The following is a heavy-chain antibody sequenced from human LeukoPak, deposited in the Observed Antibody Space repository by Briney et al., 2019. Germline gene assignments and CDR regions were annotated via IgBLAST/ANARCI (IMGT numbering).Heavy chain of an antibody. CDR3: ARHRIAARSRYWYFAL. D-gene: IGHD6-6*01. V-gene: IGHV4-34*01. Sequence: SETLSLTCAVYGGSFSGYYWSWIRQPPGKGLEWIGEINHSGSTNYNPSLKSRVTISVDTSKNQFSLKLSSVTAADTAVYYCARHRIAARSRYWYFALWGRGTLVTVS. CDR2: INHSGST. CDR1: GGSFSGYY. J-gene: IGHJ2*01.